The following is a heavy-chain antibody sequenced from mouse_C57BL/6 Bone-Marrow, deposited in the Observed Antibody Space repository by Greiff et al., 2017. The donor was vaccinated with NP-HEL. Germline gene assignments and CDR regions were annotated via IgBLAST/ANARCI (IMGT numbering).Heavy chain of an antibody. J-gene: IGHJ3*01. D-gene: IGHD1-1*01. CDR3: ARGDYYGSSYAWFAY. CDR2: IDPSDSYT. V-gene: IGHV1-59*01. CDR1: GYTFTSYW. Sequence: QVQLQQPGAELVRPGTSVKLSCKASGYTFTSYWMHWVKQRPGQGLEWIGVIDPSDSYTNYNQKFKGKATLTVDTSSSTAYMQLSSLTSEDSAVYYGARGDYYGSSYAWFAYWGQGTLVTVSA.